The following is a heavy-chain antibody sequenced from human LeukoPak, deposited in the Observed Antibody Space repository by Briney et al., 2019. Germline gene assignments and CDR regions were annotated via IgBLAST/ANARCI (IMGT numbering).Heavy chain of an antibody. CDR2: ISGSGGST. J-gene: IGHJ4*02. CDR1: GFTFSSYA. V-gene: IGHV3-23*01. D-gene: IGHD2-15*01. Sequence: GGSLRLSCAASGFTFSSYAMSWVRQAPGKGLERVSAISGSGGSTYYADSVKGRFTISRDNSKNTLYLQMNSLRAEDTAVYYCAKDRAGYCSGGSCSTFDYWGQGTLVTVSS. CDR3: AKDRAGYCSGGSCSTFDY.